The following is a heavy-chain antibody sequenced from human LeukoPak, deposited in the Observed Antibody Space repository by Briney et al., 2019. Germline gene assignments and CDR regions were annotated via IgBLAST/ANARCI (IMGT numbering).Heavy chain of an antibody. D-gene: IGHD6-13*01. CDR2: ISSSSSTI. Sequence: GGSLRLSCAASGFTFSSYSMNWVRQAPGKGLEWVSYISSSSSTIYYADSVKGRFTVSRDNAKDSLYLQMNSLRAEDTAVYYCARVYTTSSSWYGDFDYWGQGTLVTVSS. CDR3: ARVYTTSSSWYGDFDY. J-gene: IGHJ4*02. CDR1: GFTFSSYS. V-gene: IGHV3-48*01.